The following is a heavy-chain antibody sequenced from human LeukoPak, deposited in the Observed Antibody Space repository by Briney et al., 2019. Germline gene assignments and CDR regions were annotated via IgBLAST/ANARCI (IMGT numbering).Heavy chain of an antibody. J-gene: IGHJ4*02. CDR2: IIPILSIA. V-gene: IGHV1-69*04. D-gene: IGHD3-22*01. CDR3: ARSSGYYYFDY. CDR1: GGTFSSYA. Sequence: EASVKVSCKASGGTFSSYAISWVRQAPGQGLEWMGRIIPILSIANYAQKFRGRVTITADKSTSTAYMELSSLRSEDTAVYYCARSSGYYYFDYWGQGTLVTVSS.